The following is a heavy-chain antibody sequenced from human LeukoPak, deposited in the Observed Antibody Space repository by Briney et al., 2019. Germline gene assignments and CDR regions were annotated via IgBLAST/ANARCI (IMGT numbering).Heavy chain of an antibody. CDR1: GFTFDDYA. Sequence: PGGSLRLSCAASGFTFDDYAMHWVRQAPGKGLEWVSGISWNSGSIGYADSVKGRFTISRDNAKNSLYLQMNSLRAEDMALYYCAKDVDSYGPHYFDYWGQGTLVTVSS. CDR2: ISWNSGSI. J-gene: IGHJ4*02. CDR3: AKDVDSYGPHYFDY. V-gene: IGHV3-9*03. D-gene: IGHD5-18*01.